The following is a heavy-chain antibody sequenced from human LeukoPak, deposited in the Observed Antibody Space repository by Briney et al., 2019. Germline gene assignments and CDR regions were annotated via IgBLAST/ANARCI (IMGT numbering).Heavy chain of an antibody. V-gene: IGHV5-51*01. D-gene: IGHD3-10*01. CDR1: GSFCTNYW. Sequence: GASLQISSEGSGSFCTNYWIGWGRPLPGKGLEGTGIIYPGDSDSRYSPSFQGQVTISADKSISTAYPQWSSLKASDTAMYYCARLSRTPGTYFDYWGQGTLVTVSS. CDR2: IYPGDSDS. CDR3: ARLSRTPGTYFDY. J-gene: IGHJ4*02.